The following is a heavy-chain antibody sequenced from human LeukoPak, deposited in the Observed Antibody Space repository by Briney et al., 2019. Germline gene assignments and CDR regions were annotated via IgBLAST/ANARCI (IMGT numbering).Heavy chain of an antibody. V-gene: IGHV1-69*01. D-gene: IGHD3-10*01. Sequence: GASVKVSCKASGGTFSSYAISWVRQAPGQGLEWMGGIIPIFGTANYAQKFQGRVTITADESTSTAYMELSSLRSEDTAVYYCARDRNALWLGYWGQGTLVTVSS. CDR3: ARDRNALWLGY. CDR2: IIPIFGTA. CDR1: GGTFSSYA. J-gene: IGHJ4*02.